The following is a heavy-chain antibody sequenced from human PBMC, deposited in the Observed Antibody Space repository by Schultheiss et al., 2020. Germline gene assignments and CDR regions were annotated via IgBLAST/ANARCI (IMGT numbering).Heavy chain of an antibody. J-gene: IGHJ6*03. CDR1: GFTVSSNY. Sequence: GGSLRLSCAASGFTVSSNYMSWVRQAPGKGLEWVGRIKSKTDGGTTDYAAPVKGRFTISRDNSKNTLYLQMNSLKTEDTAVYYCSIVGLDDTNYYMDVWGKGTTVTVSS. CDR2: IKSKTDGGTT. D-gene: IGHD1-1*01. CDR3: SIVGLDDTNYYMDV. V-gene: IGHV3-15*01.